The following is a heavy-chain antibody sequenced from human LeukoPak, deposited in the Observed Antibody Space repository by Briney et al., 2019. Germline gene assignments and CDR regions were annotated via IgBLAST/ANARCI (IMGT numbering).Heavy chain of an antibody. J-gene: IGHJ4*02. Sequence: RPGGSLRLSCAASGFTFDDYGMNWVRQAPGKRLEWVSGINWNAGSTGYADSVKGRFTISRDNAKNSLYLQMNSLRAEDTAVYYCARDRVVTAILDYWGQGTLVTVSS. CDR3: ARDRVVTAILDY. V-gene: IGHV3-20*04. D-gene: IGHD2-21*02. CDR2: INWNAGST. CDR1: GFTFDDYG.